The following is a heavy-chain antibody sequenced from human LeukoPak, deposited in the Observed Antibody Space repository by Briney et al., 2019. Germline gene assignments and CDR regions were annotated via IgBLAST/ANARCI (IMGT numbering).Heavy chain of an antibody. D-gene: IGHD1-1*01. Sequence: SVTLSLTCTVSGGSIRSYFWTWLRQPPGKGLEFIGYIFYSGTTNYNPSLKSRVTISVDTSKNQFSLRLSSVTAADTAVYYCASEQYKYGGTFDYWGQGTLVTVSS. CDR3: ASEQYKYGGTFDY. CDR1: GGSIRSYF. V-gene: IGHV4-59*01. J-gene: IGHJ4*02. CDR2: IFYSGTT.